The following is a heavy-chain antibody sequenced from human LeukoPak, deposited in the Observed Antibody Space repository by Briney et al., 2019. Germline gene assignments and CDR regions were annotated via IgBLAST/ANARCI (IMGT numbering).Heavy chain of an antibody. CDR1: GGSFSSGSYY. V-gene: IGHV4-61*02. J-gene: IGHJ4*02. CDR2: IYTSGST. D-gene: IGHD2-21*01. Sequence: SETLSLACTVSGGSFSSGSYYWSWIRQPAGKGLEWIGRIYTSGSTNYNPSLKSRVTISVDTSKNQFSLKLSSVTAADTAVYYCARGGGDWGFHQSDYWGQGTLVTVSS. CDR3: ARGGGDWGFHQSDY.